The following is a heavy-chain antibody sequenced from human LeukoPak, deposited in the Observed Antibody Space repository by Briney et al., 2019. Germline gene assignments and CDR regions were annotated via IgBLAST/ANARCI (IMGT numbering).Heavy chain of an antibody. Sequence: SQTLSLTCTVSGGSISSGSYYWSWIRQPAGKGLEWIGRIYTSGSTNYNPSLKSRVTISVDTSKNQFSLKLSSVTAADTAVYYCARDTGFDYWGQGTLVTVSS. CDR3: ARDTGFDY. V-gene: IGHV4-61*02. D-gene: IGHD3-10*01. J-gene: IGHJ4*02. CDR1: GGSISSGSYY. CDR2: IYTSGST.